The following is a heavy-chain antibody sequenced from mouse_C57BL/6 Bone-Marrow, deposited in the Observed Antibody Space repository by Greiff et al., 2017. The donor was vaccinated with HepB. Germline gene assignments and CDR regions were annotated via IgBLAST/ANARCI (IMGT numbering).Heavy chain of an antibody. Sequence: EVQLQQSGPELVKPGASVKMSCKASGYTFTDYNMHWVKQSHGKSLEWIGYINPNNGGTSYNQKFKGKATLTVNKSSSTAYMELRSLTSEDSAVYYCAGSSHYEGYAMDYWGQGTSVTVSS. V-gene: IGHV1-22*01. D-gene: IGHD2-3*01. CDR2: INPNNGGT. CDR3: AGSSHYEGYAMDY. CDR1: GYTFTDYN. J-gene: IGHJ4*01.